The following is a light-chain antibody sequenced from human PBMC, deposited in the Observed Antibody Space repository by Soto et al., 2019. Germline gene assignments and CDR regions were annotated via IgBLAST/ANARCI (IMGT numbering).Light chain of an antibody. CDR1: QSVSSTY. CDR3: QQYGRSPHT. Sequence: EVVLTQSPGTLSLSPGERATLSCRASQSVSSTYLAWYQQKPGQSPRLLIYSTSSRATGIPDRFSGSGSGTDFTLTISRLEPEDFAGYYCQQYGRSPHTFGQGTKLEI. V-gene: IGKV3-20*01. J-gene: IGKJ2*01. CDR2: STS.